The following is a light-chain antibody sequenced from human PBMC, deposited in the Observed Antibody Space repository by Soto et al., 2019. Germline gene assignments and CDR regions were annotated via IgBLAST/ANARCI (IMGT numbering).Light chain of an antibody. V-gene: IGKV2-28*01. Sequence: DLVMTQSPLSLPVTPGEPASISCRSSQSLLHSNGYNYLDWYLQKPGQSPQVLIYLGSNRASGVPDRFSGSGSGTDFTLKISRVEAEDVGVYYCMQALQTPITFGPGTKVDIK. CDR2: LGS. CDR1: QSLLHSNGYNY. J-gene: IGKJ3*01. CDR3: MQALQTPIT.